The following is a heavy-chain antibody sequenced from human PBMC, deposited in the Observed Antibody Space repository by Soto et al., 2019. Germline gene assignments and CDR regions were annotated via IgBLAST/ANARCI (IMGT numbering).Heavy chain of an antibody. CDR2: VSHDGRNT. J-gene: IGHJ4*02. Sequence: VQLVESGGGVVQPGRSLRLSCAASGFTFSDYAMHWVRQAPGKGLEWVAVVSHDGRNTHYADSVKGRFTISRDSSKTQVSLEMTSLRAEDTAVYYCAKGGRQWLVTSDFNYWGQGALVTVSS. CDR1: GFTFSDYA. V-gene: IGHV3-30*18. D-gene: IGHD6-19*01. CDR3: AKGGRQWLVTSDFNY.